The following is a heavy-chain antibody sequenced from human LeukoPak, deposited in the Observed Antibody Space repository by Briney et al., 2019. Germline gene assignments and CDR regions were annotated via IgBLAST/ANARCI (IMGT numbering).Heavy chain of an antibody. CDR3: ARGTMVRGVRGNYFDY. CDR1: GGSISSYY. V-gene: IGHV4-59*01. J-gene: IGHJ4*02. D-gene: IGHD3-10*01. CDR2: IYYSGST. Sequence: PSETLSLTCTVSGGSISSYYWSWIRQPPGKGLEWIGYIYYSGSTNYNPSLKSRVTISVDTSKNQFSLKLSSVTAADTAVYYCARGTMVRGVRGNYFDYWGQGTLVTVSS.